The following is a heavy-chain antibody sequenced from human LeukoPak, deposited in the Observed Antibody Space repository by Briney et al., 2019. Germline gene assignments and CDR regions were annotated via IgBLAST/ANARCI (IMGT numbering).Heavy chain of an antibody. CDR2: IYYSGST. CDR3: ASQGRWQQFSPFDY. CDR1: GGSISSSISY. D-gene: IGHD5-24*01. Sequence: SETLSLTCTVSGGSISSSISYWGWIRQPPGKGLEWIGSIYYSGSTYYNPSLKSRVTISVDTSKNQFSLQLSSVTAADTAVYYCASQGRWQQFSPFDYWGQGTLVTVSS. V-gene: IGHV4-39*01. J-gene: IGHJ4*02.